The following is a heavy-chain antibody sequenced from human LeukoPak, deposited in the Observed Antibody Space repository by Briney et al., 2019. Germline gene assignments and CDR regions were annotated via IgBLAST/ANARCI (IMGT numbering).Heavy chain of an antibody. CDR2: IIPILGIA. CDR1: GGTFSSYA. J-gene: IGHJ6*02. V-gene: IGHV1-69*04. D-gene: IGHD6-13*01. Sequence: GSSVKVSCKASGGTFSSYAISWVRQAPGQGLEWMGRIIPILGIANYAQKFQGRVTITADKSTSTAYMELSSLRSEDTAVYYCAREVAAAVVDYYYYGMDVWGQGTTVTVSS. CDR3: AREVAAAVVDYYYYGMDV.